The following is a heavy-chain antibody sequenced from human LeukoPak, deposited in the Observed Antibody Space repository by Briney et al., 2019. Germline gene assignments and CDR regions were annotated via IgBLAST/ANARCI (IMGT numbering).Heavy chain of an antibody. J-gene: IGHJ4*02. CDR3: AAPGFGELWGLDY. CDR1: GYSITSYW. D-gene: IGHD3-10*01. Sequence: GASLKICCKGSGYSITSYWIGWVQEIARKGLEWMGIIYPGDSDTRYSPSLQGQVIISADKSISTAYLQWSSLKASDTAMYYCAAPGFGELWGLDYWGQGTLVTVSS. V-gene: IGHV5-51*07. CDR2: IYPGDSDT.